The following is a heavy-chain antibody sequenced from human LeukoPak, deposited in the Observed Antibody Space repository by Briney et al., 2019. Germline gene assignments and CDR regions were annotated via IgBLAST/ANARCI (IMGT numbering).Heavy chain of an antibody. D-gene: IGHD2-2*01. CDR2: INPNSGGT. Sequence: ASVKVSCKASGYTFTGYYMHWVQQAPGQGLEWMGWINPNSGGTNYAQKFQGRVTMTRDTSNSTAYMELSRLRSDDTAVYYCARVWAWDQLQDRGYYFDYWGQGTLVTVSS. J-gene: IGHJ4*02. CDR1: GYTFTGYY. V-gene: IGHV1-2*02. CDR3: ARVWAWDQLQDRGYYFDY.